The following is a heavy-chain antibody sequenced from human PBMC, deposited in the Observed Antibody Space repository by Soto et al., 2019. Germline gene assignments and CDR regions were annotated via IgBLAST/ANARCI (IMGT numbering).Heavy chain of an antibody. Sequence: GASVKVSCKVSGYTLTELSMHWVRQAPGKGLEWMGGFDPEDGETIYAQKFQGRVTMTEDTSTDTAYMELSSLRSEDTAVYYCATDPYGDEAFDYWGQGTLVTVSS. CDR2: FDPEDGET. CDR3: ATDPYGDEAFDY. CDR1: GYTLTELS. D-gene: IGHD4-17*01. V-gene: IGHV1-24*01. J-gene: IGHJ4*02.